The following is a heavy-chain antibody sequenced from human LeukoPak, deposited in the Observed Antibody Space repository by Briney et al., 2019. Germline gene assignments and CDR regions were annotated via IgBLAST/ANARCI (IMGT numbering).Heavy chain of an antibody. CDR1: GFTFSNYW. CDR3: AKDTYYYGLDYYYGMDV. D-gene: IGHD3-10*01. V-gene: IGHV3-30*18. CDR2: ISYDGSNK. Sequence: PGGSLRLSCAASGFTFSNYWIHWVRQAPGKGPVWVAVISYDGSNKYYADSVKGRFTISRDNSKNTLYLQMNSLRAEDTAVYYCAKDTYYYGLDYYYGMDVWGKGTTVTVSS. J-gene: IGHJ6*04.